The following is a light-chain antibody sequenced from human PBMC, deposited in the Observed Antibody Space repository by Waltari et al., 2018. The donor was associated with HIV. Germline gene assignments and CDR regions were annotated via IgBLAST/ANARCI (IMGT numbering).Light chain of an antibody. CDR1: QSVTRN. CDR3: QQYNNWPPT. CDR2: GAS. J-gene: IGKJ1*01. Sequence: EIVMTQSPATLSVCPGGGARLSGRASQSVTRNLAWDQQKPGQAPRLLIYGASTRATGIPARFSGSGSGTEFTLTIRSLQSEDFAVYYCQQYNNWPPTFGQGTKVEIK. V-gene: IGKV3-15*01.